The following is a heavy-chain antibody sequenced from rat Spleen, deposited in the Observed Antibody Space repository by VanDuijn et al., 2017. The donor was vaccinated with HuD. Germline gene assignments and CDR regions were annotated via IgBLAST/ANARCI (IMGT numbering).Heavy chain of an antibody. CDR1: GFTFSDYG. CDR3: ARHSGTERVVMDA. J-gene: IGHJ2*01. CDR2: ISSDGGRN. D-gene: IGHD1-12*02. Sequence: EVQLVESGGGLVQPGRSLRLSCATSGFTFSDYGVAWVRQAPTTGLEWVATISSDGGRNFYRDSVKGRFTISRDKAKNTQYLQMDSLRSEDTATYYCARHSGTERVVMDAWGQGVMVTVSS. V-gene: IGHV5S13*01.